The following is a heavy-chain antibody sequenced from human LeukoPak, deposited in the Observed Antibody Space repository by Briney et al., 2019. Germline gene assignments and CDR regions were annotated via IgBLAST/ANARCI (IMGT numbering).Heavy chain of an antibody. Sequence: SGTLSLTCTVSGHSITNNHWSWIRQPPGKGLEWLGHISYTGNTNYNPSLKSRLTVSVDTSKNHFSLTLTSVTAADTALYYCARHIFPDGSPFDSWGQGSLVTVSS. V-gene: IGHV4-59*08. J-gene: IGHJ4*02. D-gene: IGHD3-10*01. CDR1: GHSITNNH. CDR3: ARHIFPDGSPFDS. CDR2: ISYTGNT.